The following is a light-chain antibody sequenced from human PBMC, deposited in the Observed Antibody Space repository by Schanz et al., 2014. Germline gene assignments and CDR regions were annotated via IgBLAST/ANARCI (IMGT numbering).Light chain of an antibody. V-gene: IGKV3-20*01. CDR1: QSVSSY. Sequence: EIVLTQSPATLSLSPGERATLSCRASQSVSSYLAWYQQKPGQAPRLLLYDASYRATGIPARFSGSGSGTDFTLTINRLEPEDFAVYYCHQYGSSPETFGQGTKVEIK. CDR3: HQYGSSPET. J-gene: IGKJ1*01. CDR2: DAS.